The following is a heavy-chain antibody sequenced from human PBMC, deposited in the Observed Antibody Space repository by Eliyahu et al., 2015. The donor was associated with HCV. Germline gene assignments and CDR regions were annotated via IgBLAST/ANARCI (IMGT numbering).Heavy chain of an antibody. V-gene: IGHV4-31*03. CDR3: ARDSPPARRVAGTGLEHGRGEWFDP. CDR2: IYYSGST. Sequence: QVQLQESGPGLVKPSQTLSLTCTVSGGSISSGGYYWSWXRQPPGKGLEWIGYIYYSGSTYYNPSLKSRVTISVDTSKNQFSLKLSSVTAADTAVYYCARDSPPARRVAGTGLEHGRGEWFDPWGQGTLVTVSS. D-gene: IGHD6-19*01. CDR1: GGSISSGGYY. J-gene: IGHJ5*02.